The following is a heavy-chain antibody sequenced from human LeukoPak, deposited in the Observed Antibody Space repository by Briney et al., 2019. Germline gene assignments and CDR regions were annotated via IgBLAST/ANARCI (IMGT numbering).Heavy chain of an antibody. D-gene: IGHD2-8*01. CDR2: IYHSGST. V-gene: IGHV4-38-2*02. Sequence: PSETLSLTCTVSGYSISSGYYWGWIRQPPGKGLEWIGSIYHSGSTYYNPSLKGRVTISVDTSKNQFSLKLSSVTAADTAVYYCARGALIDYWGQGTLVTVSS. CDR1: GYSISSGYY. J-gene: IGHJ4*02. CDR3: ARGALIDY.